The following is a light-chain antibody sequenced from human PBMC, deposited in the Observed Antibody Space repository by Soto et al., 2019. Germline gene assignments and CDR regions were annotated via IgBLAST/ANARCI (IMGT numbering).Light chain of an antibody. CDR3: AAWDDSLSGWV. V-gene: IGLV1-47*01. CDR2: RNT. Sequence: QSVLTQPPSASGTPGQWVTISCSGSSSNIGSNYVYWYQQYPGTAPRLLIYRNTQRPSGVPDRFSGSKSVTSASLAISGLRSEDEADYYCAAWDDSLSGWVFGGGTKLTVL. J-gene: IGLJ3*02. CDR1: SSNIGSNY.